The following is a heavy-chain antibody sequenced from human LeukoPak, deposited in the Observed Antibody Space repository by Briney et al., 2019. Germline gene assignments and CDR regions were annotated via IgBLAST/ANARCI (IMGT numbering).Heavy chain of an antibody. CDR2: FDPEDGDT. CDR1: GYTLTELS. Sequence: GASVKVSCKVSGYTLTELSMHWVRQAPGKGLEWMGGFDPEDGDTIYAQKFQGRVTMTEDTSTDTAYMELSSLRSEDTAVYYCATDLSHYDILTGFDYWGQGTLVTVSS. J-gene: IGHJ4*02. D-gene: IGHD3-9*01. CDR3: ATDLSHYDILTGFDY. V-gene: IGHV1-24*01.